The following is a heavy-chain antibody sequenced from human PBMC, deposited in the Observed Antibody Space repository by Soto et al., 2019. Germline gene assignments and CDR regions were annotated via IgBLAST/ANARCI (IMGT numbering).Heavy chain of an antibody. V-gene: IGHV1-46*01. CDR3: ASESHSSGWLWFDY. CDR1: GYTFTNYY. J-gene: IGHJ5*01. CDR2: INRSGGST. Sequence: QVQSVQSGAEVKKPGASMKVSCKASGYTFTNYYIHWVRQAPGQGFEWMGMINRSGGSTSYTRRFHARVSLTRDRSTGTVYMELSSLISEDTAGYYCASESHSSGWLWFDYWGQGTLVTVSS. D-gene: IGHD6-19*01.